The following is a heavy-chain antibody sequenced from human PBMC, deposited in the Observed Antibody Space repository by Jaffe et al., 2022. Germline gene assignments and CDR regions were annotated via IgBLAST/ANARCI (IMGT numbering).Heavy chain of an antibody. CDR1: GFTFSSYG. D-gene: IGHD3-9*01. Sequence: QVQLVESGGGVVQPGRSLRLSCAASGFTFSSYGMHWVRQAPGKGLEWVAVISYDGSNKYYADSVKGRFTISRDNSKNTLYLQMNSLRAEDTAVYYCAKDNRILTGHDYFDYWGQGTLVTVSS. J-gene: IGHJ4*02. CDR2: ISYDGSNK. V-gene: IGHV3-30*18. CDR3: AKDNRILTGHDYFDY.